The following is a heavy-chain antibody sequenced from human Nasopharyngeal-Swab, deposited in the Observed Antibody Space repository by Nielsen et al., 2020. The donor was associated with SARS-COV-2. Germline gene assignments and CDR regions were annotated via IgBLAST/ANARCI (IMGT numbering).Heavy chain of an antibody. Sequence: GGSLRLSCAASGFTFSSYWMHWVRQAPGKGLVWVSRINNDGSSTNYADSVKGRFTISRDNSKNTLYLQMNSLRAEDTAVYYCAKGVGYYDSSGYLNYWGQGTLVTVSS. CDR3: AKGVGYYDSSGYLNY. CDR2: INNDGSST. J-gene: IGHJ4*02. D-gene: IGHD3-22*01. CDR1: GFTFSSYW. V-gene: IGHV3-74*01.